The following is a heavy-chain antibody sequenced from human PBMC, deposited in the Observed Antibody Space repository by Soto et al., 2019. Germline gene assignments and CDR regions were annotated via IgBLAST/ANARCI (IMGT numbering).Heavy chain of an antibody. CDR2: INAGNGNT. CDR1: GYTFTSYA. J-gene: IGHJ6*03. Sequence: QVQLVQSGAEVKKPGASVKVSCKASGYTFTSYAMHWVRQAPGQRLEWMGWINAGNGNTKYSQKFQGRVTITRDTSASTAYMELSSLRSEDTAVYYCASNSGYEYYYYYYMDVWDKGTTVTVSS. D-gene: IGHD5-12*01. V-gene: IGHV1-3*01. CDR3: ASNSGYEYYYYYYMDV.